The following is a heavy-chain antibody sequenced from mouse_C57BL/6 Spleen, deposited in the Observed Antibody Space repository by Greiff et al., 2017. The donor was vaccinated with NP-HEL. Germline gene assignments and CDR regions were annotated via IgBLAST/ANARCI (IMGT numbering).Heavy chain of an antibody. CDR3: ARGGLGSNYGTGAMDY. Sequence: QVQLQQSGAELARPGASVKLSCKASGYTFTSYGISWVKQRTGQGLEWIGEIYPRSGNTYYNEKFKGKATLTADKSSSTAYMELRSLTSEDSAVYCCARGGLGSNYGTGAMDYWGQGTSVTVSS. J-gene: IGHJ4*01. D-gene: IGHD2-5*01. CDR1: GYTFTSYG. CDR2: IYPRSGNT. V-gene: IGHV1-81*01.